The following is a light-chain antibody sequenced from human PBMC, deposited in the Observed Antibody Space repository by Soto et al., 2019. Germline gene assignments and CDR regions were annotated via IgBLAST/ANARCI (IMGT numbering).Light chain of an antibody. J-gene: IGKJ4*01. Sequence: EIVLTQSPGTLSLSPGERATLSCWASQSISSTYLAWYQQKPGQAPRLLIYAASSKATGIPDRFSGSGSGTVFTLTISRLEPEDFAVYYCQHYYRSPVTFGGGTKVDIK. V-gene: IGKV3-20*01. CDR1: QSISSTY. CDR2: AAS. CDR3: QHYYRSPVT.